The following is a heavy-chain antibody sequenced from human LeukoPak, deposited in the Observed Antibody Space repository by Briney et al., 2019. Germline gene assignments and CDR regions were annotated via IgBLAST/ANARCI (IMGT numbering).Heavy chain of an antibody. CDR1: GFTFGDYA. CDR2: ISASSANI. D-gene: IGHD4-17*01. J-gene: IGHJ6*03. V-gene: IGHV3-48*03. CDR3: VRDRSYGSQYYYYIDV. Sequence: GGSLRLSCTASGFTFGDYAMSWVRQTPGKGLEWVSYISASSANIHYADSVKGRFTVSRDNAKNSLYLQMNNLTAEDTATYYCVRDRSYGSQYYYYIDVWGRGTTVTVSS.